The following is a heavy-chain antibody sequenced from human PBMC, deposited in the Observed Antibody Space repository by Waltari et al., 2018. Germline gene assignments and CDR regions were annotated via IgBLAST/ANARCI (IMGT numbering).Heavy chain of an antibody. J-gene: IGHJ6*02. V-gene: IGHV3-66*01. CDR3: ARVREIAAPGSQSSYAMDV. CDR1: GLTISNNY. Sequence: EVQLMESGGGVVQPGGSLRLSCAASGLTISNNYMRWVRQGLGKGLEWGSVVYRGGSTNHAGSVWGRFTGSRDNAKNTLYLQRNSLRAEDTAVYFCARVREIAAPGSQSSYAMDVWGPGTTVTVSS. CDR2: VYRGGST. D-gene: IGHD6-13*01.